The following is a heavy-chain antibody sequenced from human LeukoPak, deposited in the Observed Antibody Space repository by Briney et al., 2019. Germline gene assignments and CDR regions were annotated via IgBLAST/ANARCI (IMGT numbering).Heavy chain of an antibody. D-gene: IGHD1/OR15-1a*01. J-gene: IGHJ5*02. CDR1: GGSISGYY. CDR3: ARLPLIATTRGGFDP. CDR2: VYDTGAT. Sequence: SETLSFTCTVSGGSISGYYWSWIRQPPGKRLEWIGYVYDTGATNYNPSLKSRFTISIDTSKNQFSLYLSSVTAADTAVYYCARLPLIATTRGGFDPWGQGTLVTVSS. V-gene: IGHV4-59*08.